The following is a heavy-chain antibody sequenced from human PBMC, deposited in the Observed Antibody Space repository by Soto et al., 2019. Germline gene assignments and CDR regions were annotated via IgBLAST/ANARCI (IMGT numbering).Heavy chain of an antibody. CDR2: ISYDGTNK. J-gene: IGHJ6*02. V-gene: IGHV3-30*04. CDR1: GFTLSNYA. CDR3: ARARGYCTGGGCYSPGTATHYAMDV. Sequence: QVQLVESGGGVVQPGRSLRLSCAASGFTLSNYAMYWVRQAPGKGLEWVALISYDGTNKYDADSVKGRFTISRDNSKNTVTLQMNSLRGEDTAIYYCARARGYCTGGGCYSPGTATHYAMDVWGQGTTVTVSS. D-gene: IGHD2-15*01.